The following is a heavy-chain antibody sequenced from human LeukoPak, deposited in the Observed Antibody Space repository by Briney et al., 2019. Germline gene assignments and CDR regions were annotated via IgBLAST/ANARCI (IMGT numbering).Heavy chain of an antibody. J-gene: IGHJ4*02. V-gene: IGHV4-61*02. D-gene: IGHD6-19*01. CDR1: GGSVSSGSYY. Sequence: PSETLSLTCTVSGGSVSSGSYYWSWIRQPAGKGLEWIGRIYTSGSTNYNPSLKSRVTMSVDTSKNQFSLKLSSVTAADTAVYYCARGRAVTKTNIGSGWYRVFDYWGQGTLVTVSS. CDR3: ARGRAVTKTNIGSGWYRVFDY. CDR2: IYTSGST.